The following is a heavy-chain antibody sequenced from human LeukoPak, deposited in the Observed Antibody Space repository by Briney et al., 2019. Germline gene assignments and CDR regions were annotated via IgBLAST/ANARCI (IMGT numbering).Heavy chain of an antibody. Sequence: GGSLRLSCAASGFTFSSYAMSWVRQAPGKGLEWVSAISGSGGSTYYADSVKGRFTISRDTSKNTLYLQMNSLRAEDTAVYYCARNGGYSPFDYWGQGTLVTVSS. CDR3: ARNGGYSPFDY. CDR1: GFTFSSYA. V-gene: IGHV3-23*01. CDR2: ISGSGGST. D-gene: IGHD5-18*01. J-gene: IGHJ4*02.